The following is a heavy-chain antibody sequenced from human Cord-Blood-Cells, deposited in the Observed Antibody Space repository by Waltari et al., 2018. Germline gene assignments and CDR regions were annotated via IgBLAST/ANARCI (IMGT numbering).Heavy chain of an antibody. J-gene: IGHJ4*02. D-gene: IGHD2-15*01. Sequence: QVQLQQSGPGLVKPSQTLSLTCAISGDSVSSNSAAWNWIRQSPSRGLEWLGRTYYRSKWYNYYSVSVKSRITINPDTSKNQFSLQLNSVTPEDTAVYYCARDMSNTLYWSGGSCYSAMGYWGQGTLVTVSS. V-gene: IGHV6-1*01. CDR1: GDSVSSNSAA. CDR3: ARDMSNTLYWSGGSCYSAMGY. CDR2: TYYRSKWYN.